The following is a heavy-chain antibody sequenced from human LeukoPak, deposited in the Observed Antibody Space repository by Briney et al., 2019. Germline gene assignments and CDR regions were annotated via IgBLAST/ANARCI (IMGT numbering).Heavy chain of an antibody. D-gene: IGHD2-15*01. V-gene: IGHV3-21*01. Sequence: PGGSLRLSCAASGFTFSSYSMNWVRQAPGKGLEWVSSISSSSGYIYYADSVKGRFTISRDNAKNSLYLQMNSLRAEDTAVYYCARECCSGGSCCALYYYYYGMDVWGQGTTVTVSS. J-gene: IGHJ6*02. CDR2: ISSSSGYI. CDR1: GFTFSSYS. CDR3: ARECCSGGSCCALYYYYYGMDV.